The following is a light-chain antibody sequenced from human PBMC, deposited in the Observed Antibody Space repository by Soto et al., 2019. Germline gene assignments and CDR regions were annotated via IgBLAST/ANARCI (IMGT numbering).Light chain of an antibody. CDR2: WAS. CDR1: QSVLYSSNARSY. J-gene: IGKJ1*01. CDR3: QQYFTTPWT. Sequence: EIVMTQSPDSLAVSLGERATIKCKSSQSVLYSSNARSYLAWFQQKPGQPPKALIYWASSRESGVPDRFSGSGSGTDFTLSISSLQAEDGAVYFCQQYFTTPWTFGQGTKVEI. V-gene: IGKV4-1*01.